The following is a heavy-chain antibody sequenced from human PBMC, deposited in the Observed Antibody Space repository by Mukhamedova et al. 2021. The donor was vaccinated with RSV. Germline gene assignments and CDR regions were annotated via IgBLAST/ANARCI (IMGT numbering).Heavy chain of an antibody. CDR3: ARALSGIAVAGNDFDY. CDR2: INHSGST. D-gene: IGHD6-19*01. V-gene: IGHV4-34*01. J-gene: IGHJ4*02. Sequence: SWIRQPPGKGLEWIGEINHSGSTNYNPSLKSRVTISVDTSKNQFSLKLSSVTAADTAVYYCARALSGIAVAGNDFDYWGQGTLV.